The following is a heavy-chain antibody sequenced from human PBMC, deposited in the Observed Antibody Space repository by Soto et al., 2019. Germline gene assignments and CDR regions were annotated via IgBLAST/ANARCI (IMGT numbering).Heavy chain of an antibody. CDR1: GYTFTGYY. Sequence: ASVKVSCKASGYTFTGYYMHWVRQAPGQGLEWMGWINPNSGGTNYAQKFQGWVTMTRDTSISTAYMELSRLRSDDTAVYYCARDPKEAAGVGDVWGQGTTVTVSS. V-gene: IGHV1-2*04. CDR2: INPNSGGT. D-gene: IGHD6-13*01. J-gene: IGHJ6*02. CDR3: ARDPKEAAGVGDV.